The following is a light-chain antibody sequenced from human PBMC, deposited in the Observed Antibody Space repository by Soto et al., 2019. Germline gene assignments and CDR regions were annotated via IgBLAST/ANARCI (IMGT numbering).Light chain of an antibody. CDR1: QSLLTSIGYNY. J-gene: IGKJ2*01. CDR3: RQALRAVRT. V-gene: IGKV2-28*01. CDR2: LGS. Sequence: DIVMTQSPLSLPVTPGEPASISCRSSQSLLTSIGYNYLDWYVQKPGQSPQLLISLGSNRAPGVPDRFSGSGSGTDFTLKIRRVEAEDVGVYYCRQALRAVRTFGQGTKLEIK.